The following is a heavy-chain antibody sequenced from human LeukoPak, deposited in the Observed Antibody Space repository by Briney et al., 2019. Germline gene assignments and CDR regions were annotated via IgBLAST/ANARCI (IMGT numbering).Heavy chain of an antibody. V-gene: IGHV1-18*01. CDR3: ARVAGSGSYYYYYYMDV. CDR1: GYTFTSYG. Sequence: GASVKVSCKASGYTFTSYGISRVRQAHGHGLEWMGWISAYNGNTNYAQKLQGRVTMTTDTSTSTAYMELRSLRSDDRAVYYCARVAGSGSYYYYYYMDVWGKGTAVTVSS. J-gene: IGHJ6*03. CDR2: ISAYNGNT. D-gene: IGHD3-10*01.